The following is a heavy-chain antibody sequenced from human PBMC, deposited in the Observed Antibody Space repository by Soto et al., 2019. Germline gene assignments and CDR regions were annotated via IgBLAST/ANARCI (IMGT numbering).Heavy chain of an antibody. Sequence: ASVKVACKASGYTLTRYTMNWGRQAPGQRLEWMGWINPDNGNTKSSQKFQDRVIITRDTSASTAYMDLSSLRSEDTSVYYCARGIATGQLDPWGQGTLVTVSS. J-gene: IGHJ5*02. CDR2: INPDNGNT. D-gene: IGHD2-15*01. V-gene: IGHV1-3*01. CDR3: ARGIATGQLDP. CDR1: GYTLTRYT.